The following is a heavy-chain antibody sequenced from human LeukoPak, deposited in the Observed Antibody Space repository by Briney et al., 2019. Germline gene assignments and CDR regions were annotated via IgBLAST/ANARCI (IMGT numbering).Heavy chain of an antibody. CDR3: ARYCSGGSCDATYYYYMDV. J-gene: IGHJ6*03. D-gene: IGHD2-15*01. CDR2: ITSSNNYI. V-gene: IGHV3-21*04. Sequence: GGSLRLSCAASGFTFSSYSMNWVRQAPGKGLEWVSSITSSNNYIYYGDSVKGRFTISRDGAKNSLFLQMNSLRAEDTAVYYCARYCSGGSCDATYYYYMDVWGKGTTVTISS. CDR1: GFTFSSYS.